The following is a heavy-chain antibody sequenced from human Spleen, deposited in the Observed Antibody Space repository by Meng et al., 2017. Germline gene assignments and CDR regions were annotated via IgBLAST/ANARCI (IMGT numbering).Heavy chain of an antibody. V-gene: IGHV3-30*04. CDR2: ISYEGSNK. CDR3: ARDRSSWYGYYYGMDV. D-gene: IGHD6-13*01. J-gene: IGHJ6*02. Sequence: AGSLRLPCAVSGFTFSSYAMHWARQAPGKGREWVAVISYEGSNKYYADSVKGRFTISRDNSKNALYLQMNSLRAEDTAVYYCARDRSSWYGYYYGMDVWGQGTTVTVSS. CDR1: GFTFSSYA.